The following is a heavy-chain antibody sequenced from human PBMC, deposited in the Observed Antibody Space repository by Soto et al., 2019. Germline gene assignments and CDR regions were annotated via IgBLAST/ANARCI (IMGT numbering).Heavy chain of an antibody. CDR1: GFTFSSYA. CDR2: ISGSDGST. CDR3: AKDGGRGSITIFGVVIIGYMDV. Sequence: PGGSMRLSCAASGFTFSSYAMSWFRQAPGKGLEWVSAISGSDGSTYYADSVKGRFTISRDNSKNTLYLQMNSLRAEDTAVYYCAKDGGRGSITIFGVVIIGYMDVWGKGTTVTVSS. V-gene: IGHV3-23*01. J-gene: IGHJ6*03. D-gene: IGHD3-3*01.